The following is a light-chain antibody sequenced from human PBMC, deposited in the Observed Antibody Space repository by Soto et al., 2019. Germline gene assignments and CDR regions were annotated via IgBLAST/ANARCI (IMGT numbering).Light chain of an antibody. Sequence: DIQMTQSPSSLSASVGDRVIITCRASQTISNYLAWYQQKLGKAPKLLIYDASSSESGVPSRFSGSGSGTEFTLTISSLQPDDFATYYCQQYGFYYTFGQGTKLEIK. CDR1: QTISNY. CDR3: QQYGFYYT. V-gene: IGKV1-5*01. CDR2: DAS. J-gene: IGKJ2*01.